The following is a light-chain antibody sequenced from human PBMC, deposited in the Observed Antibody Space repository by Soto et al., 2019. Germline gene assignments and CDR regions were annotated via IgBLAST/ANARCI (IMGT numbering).Light chain of an antibody. CDR2: AVS. CDR3: TSYTTSSTLV. CDR1: NSDIGNYNL. Sequence: QSALTQPRSVSGSPGQSVSISCTGTNSDIGNYNLVSWYQQPPGKAPKLIISAVSRRPSGVPDRFSGSKSGNTASLTISGLQADDEADYYCTSYTTSSTLVFGGGTKVTVL. J-gene: IGLJ2*01. V-gene: IGLV2-11*01.